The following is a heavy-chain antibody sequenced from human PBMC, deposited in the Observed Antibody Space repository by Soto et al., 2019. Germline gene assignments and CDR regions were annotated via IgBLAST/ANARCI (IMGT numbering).Heavy chain of an antibody. CDR3: AKEVDSSGWYGYNWFDP. V-gene: IGHV3-23*01. CDR2: ISGSGGST. J-gene: IGHJ5*02. CDR1: GFTFSSYA. Sequence: GGSLRLSCAASGFTFSSYAMSWVRQAPGKGLEWVSAISGSGGSTYYADSVKGRFTISRDNSKNTLYLQMNSLRAEDTAVYYCAKEVDSSGWYGYNWFDPWGQGTLVTSPQ. D-gene: IGHD6-19*01.